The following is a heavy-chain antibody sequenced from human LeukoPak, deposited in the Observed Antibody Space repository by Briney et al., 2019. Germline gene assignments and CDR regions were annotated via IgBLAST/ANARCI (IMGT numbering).Heavy chain of an antibody. CDR1: GGSIRSYY. CDR3: ARGVWLARDY. Sequence: PSETLSLTCTIFGGSIRSYYWSWIRQPPGKGLEWIGDITHSASANYNPSLNYNPSLKSRVTISADASKNQFSLRLSSVTAADTAVYFCARGVWLARDYWGQGTLVTVSS. CDR2: ITHSASANYNPSL. V-gene: IGHV4-59*01. J-gene: IGHJ4*02. D-gene: IGHD6-19*01.